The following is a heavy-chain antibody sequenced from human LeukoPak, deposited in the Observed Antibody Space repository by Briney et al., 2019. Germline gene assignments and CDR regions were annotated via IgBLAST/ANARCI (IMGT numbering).Heavy chain of an antibody. Sequence: SETLSLTCTVSGGSISSYYWSWIRQPPGKGLEGIGYIYYSGSTNYNPSLKSRVTISVDTPKNQFSLKLSSVTAADTAVYYCARVGRQWLGYYYYGMDVWGQGTTVTVSS. CDR2: IYYSGST. CDR1: GGSISSYY. V-gene: IGHV4-59*01. J-gene: IGHJ6*02. D-gene: IGHD6-19*01. CDR3: ARVGRQWLGYYYYGMDV.